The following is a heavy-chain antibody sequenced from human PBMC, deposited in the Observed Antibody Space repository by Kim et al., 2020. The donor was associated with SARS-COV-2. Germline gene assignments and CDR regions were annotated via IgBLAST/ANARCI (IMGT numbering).Heavy chain of an antibody. J-gene: IGHJ6*02. CDR1: GGTFSSYA. Sequence: SVKVSCKASGGTFSSYAISWVRQAPGQGLEWMGRIIPILGIANYAQKFQGRVTITADKSTSTAYMELSSLRSEDTAVYYCARALEIVVVPAAISMDVWGQGTTVTVSS. CDR2: IIPILGIA. D-gene: IGHD2-2*03. CDR3: ARALEIVVVPAAISMDV. V-gene: IGHV1-69*04.